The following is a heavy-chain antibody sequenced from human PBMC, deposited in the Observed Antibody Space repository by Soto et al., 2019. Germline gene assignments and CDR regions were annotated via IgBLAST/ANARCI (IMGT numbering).Heavy chain of an antibody. D-gene: IGHD2-15*01. V-gene: IGHV1-46*03. Sequence: SVKLSCKASGYTFTSYYMHWVRQAPGQGLEWMGIINPSGGSTSYAQKFQGRVTMTRDTSTSTVYMELSSLRSEDTAVYYCARDRVVVVAATYYYYGMDVWGQGTTVTVSS. CDR1: GYTFTSYY. CDR2: INPSGGST. J-gene: IGHJ6*02. CDR3: ARDRVVVVAATYYYYGMDV.